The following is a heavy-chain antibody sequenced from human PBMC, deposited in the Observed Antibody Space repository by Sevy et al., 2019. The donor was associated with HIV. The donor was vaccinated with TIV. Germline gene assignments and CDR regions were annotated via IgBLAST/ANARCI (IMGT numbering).Heavy chain of an antibody. CDR3: AILVDTAMVTGDY. D-gene: IGHD5-18*01. J-gene: IGHJ4*02. CDR2: ISSSGSTI. Sequence: GGSLRLSCAASGFTFSDYYMSWIRHAPGKGLEWVSYISSSGSTIYYADSVKGRFTISRDNAKNSLYLQMNSLRAEDTAVYYCAILVDTAMVTGDYWGQGTLVTVSS. CDR1: GFTFSDYY. V-gene: IGHV3-11*01.